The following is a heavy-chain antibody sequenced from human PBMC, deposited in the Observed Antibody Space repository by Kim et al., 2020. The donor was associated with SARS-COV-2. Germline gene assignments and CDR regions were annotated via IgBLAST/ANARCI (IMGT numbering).Heavy chain of an antibody. CDR1: GGSISSGDYY. CDR3: ASTPYYYDSSGLWY. V-gene: IGHV4-30-4*01. Sequence: SETVSLTCTVSGGSISSGDYYWSWIRQPPGKGLEWIGYIYYSGSTYYNPSLKSRVTISVDTSKNQFSLKLSSATAADTAVYYCASTPYYYDSSGLWYWGQGTLVTVSS. J-gene: IGHJ4*02. CDR2: IYYSGST. D-gene: IGHD3-22*01.